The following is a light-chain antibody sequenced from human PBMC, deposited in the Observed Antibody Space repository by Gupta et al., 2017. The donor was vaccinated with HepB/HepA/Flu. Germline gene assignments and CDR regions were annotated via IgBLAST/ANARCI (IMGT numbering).Light chain of an antibody. CDR1: SSDVGGYNS. CDR2: DVT. V-gene: IGLV2-14*03. Sequence: QSALTQPASVSGSPGQSITISCTGTSSDVGGYNSVSWYQQYPGKAPKLLLYDVTARPSGISSRFSGSKSGNTASLTISGLQTEDEADYFCSSFTSTTTTLVLFGGGTKLTVL. J-gene: IGLJ2*01. CDR3: SSFTSTTTTLVL.